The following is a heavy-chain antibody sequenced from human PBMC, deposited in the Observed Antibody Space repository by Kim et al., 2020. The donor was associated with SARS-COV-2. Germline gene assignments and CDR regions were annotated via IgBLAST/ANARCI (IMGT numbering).Heavy chain of an antibody. CDR2: MSFSGST. CDR1: GGSISSYY. CDR3: ARWDISSWSLDY. J-gene: IGHJ4*02. D-gene: IGHD2-15*01. Sequence: SETLSLTCTVSGGSISSYYWSWIRQPPGKGLEWIGYMSFSGSTNYNPSLKSRVTISLDTSNNQFSLRLSSMTAADTAVYYCARWDISSWSLDYLGQGTPV. V-gene: IGHV4-59*08.